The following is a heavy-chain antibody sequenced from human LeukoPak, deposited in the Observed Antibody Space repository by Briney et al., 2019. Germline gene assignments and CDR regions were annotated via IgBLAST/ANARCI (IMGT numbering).Heavy chain of an antibody. Sequence: GGSLRLSCAASGFTFSSYSMNWVRQAPGKGLEWVSYISSSSVTIFYADSVKGRFTISRDNPKNSLYLQMNSLRAEDSAVYYCAREPTECYCDSSAFDYWGQGTLVTVSS. CDR1: GFTFSSYS. V-gene: IGHV3-48*04. CDR2: ISSSSVTI. D-gene: IGHD3-22*01. CDR3: AREPTECYCDSSAFDY. J-gene: IGHJ4*02.